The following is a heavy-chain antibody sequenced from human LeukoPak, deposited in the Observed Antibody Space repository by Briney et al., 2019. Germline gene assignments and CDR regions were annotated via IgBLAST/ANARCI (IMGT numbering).Heavy chain of an antibody. CDR2: ISYDGSNK. D-gene: IGHD3-3*01. CDR3: AKGGYYDVWSAYDY. Sequence: PGGSLRLSCAASGFTFSSYGMHWVRQAPGKGLEWVAVISYDGSNKYYADSVKGRFTISRDNSKNTLYLQMNSLRAEDTAVYYCAKGGYYDVWSAYDYWGQGTLVTVSS. J-gene: IGHJ4*02. CDR1: GFTFSSYG. V-gene: IGHV3-30*18.